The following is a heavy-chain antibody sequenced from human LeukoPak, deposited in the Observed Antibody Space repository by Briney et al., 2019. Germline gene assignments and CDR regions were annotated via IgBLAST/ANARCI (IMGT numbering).Heavy chain of an antibody. V-gene: IGHV4-34*01. D-gene: IGHD3-10*01. J-gene: IGHJ4*02. CDR1: GGSFSGYY. CDR2: INHSGST. Sequence: PSETLSLTCAVYGGSFSGYYWSWIRQPPGKGLEWIGEINHSGSTNYNPSLKSRVTISVDTSKNQFSLKLSSVTAADTAVYYCAASYGSGSYYPIHDYWGQGTLVTVSS. CDR3: AASYGSGSYYPIHDY.